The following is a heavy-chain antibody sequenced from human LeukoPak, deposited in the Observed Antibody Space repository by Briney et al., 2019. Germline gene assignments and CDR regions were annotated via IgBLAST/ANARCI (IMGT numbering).Heavy chain of an antibody. V-gene: IGHV3-23*01. D-gene: IGHD1-26*01. CDR3: AKGIGSYYGGFDS. CDR1: GLTFSSYA. CDR2: ISDSGSAT. J-gene: IGHJ4*02. Sequence: GGSLRLSCAGSGLTFSSYAINWVRQTPGKGLEWVSVISDSGSATFYADSVKGRFTISRDNSKDIVYLQMNSLRVDDTAIYYCAKGIGSYYGGFDSWGQGTLVTVSS.